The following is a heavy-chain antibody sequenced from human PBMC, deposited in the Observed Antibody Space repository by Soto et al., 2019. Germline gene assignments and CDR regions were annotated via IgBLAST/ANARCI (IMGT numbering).Heavy chain of an antibody. Sequence: QITLKESGPTLVIPTQTLTLTCTFSGFSLNTRGVGVGWIRQPPGKALEWVALIHWDDEKRYSPSLRNTLTISKDTTKNHVVLIMTNMLPVDTTSYYCAHIPFVSGSGWNFDFWGQGILVTVSS. V-gene: IGHV2-5*02. D-gene: IGHD6-19*01. J-gene: IGHJ4*02. CDR3: AHIPFVSGSGWNFDF. CDR1: GFSLNTRGVG. CDR2: IHWDDEK.